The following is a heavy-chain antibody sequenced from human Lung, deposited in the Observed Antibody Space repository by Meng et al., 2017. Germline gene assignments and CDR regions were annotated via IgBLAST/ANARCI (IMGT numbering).Heavy chain of an antibody. CDR2: INHSGST. CDR1: GGSFSDYY. CDR3: ARGPTTMAHDFDY. D-gene: IGHD4-11*01. Sequence: QVELLPWGAGLCKPSETLSLPCGVSGGSFSDYYWGWIRQPPGKGLEWIGEINHSGSTNYNPSLESRATISVDTSQNNLSLKLSSVTAADSAVYYCARGPTTMAHDFDYWGQGTLVTVSS. J-gene: IGHJ4*02. V-gene: IGHV4-34*01.